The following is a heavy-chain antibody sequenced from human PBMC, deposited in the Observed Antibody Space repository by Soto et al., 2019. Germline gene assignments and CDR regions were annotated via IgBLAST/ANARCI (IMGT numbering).Heavy chain of an antibody. D-gene: IGHD2-21*02. J-gene: IGHJ4*02. CDR2: IYYSGSA. CDR1: RDSISSRSYY. V-gene: IGHV4-39*01. Sequence: SETLSLTYTLTRDSISSRSYYWGWIRQPPGKGLEWIRSIYYSGSAYNNPSHRRRVSRSIDTSKDQFSLKLKSVTAADTALYFCARQRTSVVTQAYFDVWGPGSLVTVSS. CDR3: ARQRTSVVTQAYFDV.